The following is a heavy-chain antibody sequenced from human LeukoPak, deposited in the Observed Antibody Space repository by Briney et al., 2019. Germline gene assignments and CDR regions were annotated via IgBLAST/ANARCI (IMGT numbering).Heavy chain of an antibody. CDR2: INHSGST. D-gene: IGHD3-22*01. CDR1: GGSFSGYY. CDR3: ARGHDGSSGYWYPGTTWFDP. J-gene: IGHJ5*02. Sequence: SETLSLTCAVYGGSFSGYYWSWIRQPPGKGLEWIGEINHSGSTNYNPSLKSRVTISVDTSKNQFSLKLSSVNGGDTAVYYCARGHDGSSGYWYPGTTWFDPWGKGTLVTVSS. V-gene: IGHV4-34*01.